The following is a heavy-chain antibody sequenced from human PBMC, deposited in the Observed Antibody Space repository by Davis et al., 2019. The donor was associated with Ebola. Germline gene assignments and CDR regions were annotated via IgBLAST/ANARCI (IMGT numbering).Heavy chain of an antibody. Sequence: MPSETLSLTCAVYGGSFSGYYWSWIRQPPGKGLEWIGEINHSGSTNYNPSLKSRVTISVDRSKNQFSLKLSSATAADTALYYCARGLDYYDSSSAFDLWGQGTMVTVSS. CDR1: GGSFSGYY. CDR2: INHSGST. D-gene: IGHD3-22*01. J-gene: IGHJ3*01. V-gene: IGHV4-34*01. CDR3: ARGLDYYDSSSAFDL.